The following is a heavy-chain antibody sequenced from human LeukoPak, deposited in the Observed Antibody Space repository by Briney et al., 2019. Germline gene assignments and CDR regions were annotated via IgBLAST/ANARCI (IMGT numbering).Heavy chain of an antibody. Sequence: GGSLRLSCTASGFTFGDYAMSWVRQAPGKGLEWVGFIRSKAYGGTTEYAASVKGRFTISRDDSKSIAYLQMNSLKTEDTAVYYCTRGNSGYDIYYYYGMDVWGQGTTVTVSS. J-gene: IGHJ6*02. CDR2: IRSKAYGGTT. V-gene: IGHV3-49*04. CDR3: TRGNSGYDIYYYYGMDV. CDR1: GFTFGDYA. D-gene: IGHD5-12*01.